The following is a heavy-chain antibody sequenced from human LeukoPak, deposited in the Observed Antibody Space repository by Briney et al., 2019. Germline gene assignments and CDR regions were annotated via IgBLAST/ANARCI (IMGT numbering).Heavy chain of an antibody. CDR1: GGSISSVDYY. V-gene: IGHV4-39*01. Sequence: SETLSLTCTVTGGSISSVDYYLSWIRQPPGKGLEWIASIYSGGMTFYNPSLKSRLTISADTSRNHFSLRLTSVTAADTALYFSARHFDHPTAYFDSWGQGSLVSVSS. J-gene: IGHJ4*02. CDR2: IYSGGMT. CDR3: ARHFDHPTAYFDS.